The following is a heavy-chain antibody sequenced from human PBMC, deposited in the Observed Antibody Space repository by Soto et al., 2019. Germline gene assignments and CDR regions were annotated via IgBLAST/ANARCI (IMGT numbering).Heavy chain of an antibody. CDR3: ARLFTGTKYYFDF. CDR1: GGSISSISHS. J-gene: IGHJ4*02. CDR2: IFYNVIT. Sequence: SESLSLTFTVPGGSISSISHSWGWIRQSPGQGLEWIGNIFYNVITYYNQSLKSRVTISADTSKNHFSLKLRSVTVADPAVYSCARLFTGTKYYFDFWGQGSLVSDS. V-gene: IGHV4-39*02. D-gene: IGHD1-1*01.